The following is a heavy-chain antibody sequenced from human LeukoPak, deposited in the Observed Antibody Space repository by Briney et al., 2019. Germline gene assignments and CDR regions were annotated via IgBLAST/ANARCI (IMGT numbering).Heavy chain of an antibody. CDR2: ISAYNGNT. V-gene: IGHV1-18*04. J-gene: IGHJ4*02. Sequence: RASVKVSCKASGYTFTSYGISWVRQAPGQGLEWMGWISAYNGNTNYAQKLQGRVTMTTDTSTSTAYMELRSLRSDVTAVYYCARDASSGLFDYWGQGTLVTVSS. D-gene: IGHD6-25*01. CDR3: ARDASSGLFDY. CDR1: GYTFTSYG.